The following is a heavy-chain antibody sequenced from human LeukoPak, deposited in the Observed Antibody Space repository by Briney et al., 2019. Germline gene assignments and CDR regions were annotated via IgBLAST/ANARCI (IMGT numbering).Heavy chain of an antibody. J-gene: IGHJ4*02. Sequence: PSETLSLTCAVYGGSFSGYYWSWIRQPPGKGLEWIGEINHSGSTNYNPSLKSRVTISVDTSKNQFSLKLSSVTAADTAVHYCASFFYDSSGYYSRGNYWGQGTLVTVSS. V-gene: IGHV4-34*01. CDR2: INHSGST. D-gene: IGHD3-22*01. CDR3: ASFFYDSSGYYSRGNY. CDR1: GGSFSGYY.